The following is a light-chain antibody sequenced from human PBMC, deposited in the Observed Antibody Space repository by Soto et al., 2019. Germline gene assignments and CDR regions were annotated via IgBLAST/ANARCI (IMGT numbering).Light chain of an antibody. CDR1: QGISSY. V-gene: IGKV1-9*01. Sequence: DIQLTQSASFLSASVGDRVTITYRASQGISSYLAWYQQKPGKAPKLLIYAASTLQSGVPSRFSGSGSGTEFTLTISSLQPEDFATYYCQQLNSYPFLTFGGGTKVEIK. CDR2: AAS. CDR3: QQLNSYPFLT. J-gene: IGKJ4*01.